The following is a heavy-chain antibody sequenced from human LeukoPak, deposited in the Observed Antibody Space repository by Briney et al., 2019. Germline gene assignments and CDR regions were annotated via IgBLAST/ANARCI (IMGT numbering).Heavy chain of an antibody. V-gene: IGHV4-38-2*02. CDR3: ARDPNYYGSGSYFINWFDP. D-gene: IGHD3-10*01. J-gene: IGHJ5*02. Sequence: SETLSLTCTVSGYSISSGYYWGWIRQPPGKGLEWIGSIYHSGSTYYNPSLKSRVTISVDTSKNQFSLKLSSVTAADTAVYYCARDPNYYGSGSYFINWFDPWGQGTLVTVSS. CDR1: GYSISSGYY. CDR2: IYHSGST.